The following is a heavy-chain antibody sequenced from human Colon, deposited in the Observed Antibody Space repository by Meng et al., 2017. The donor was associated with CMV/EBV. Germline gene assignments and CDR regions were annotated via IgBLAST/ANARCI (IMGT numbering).Heavy chain of an antibody. CDR3: ARDPGIDEDRWFDP. J-gene: IGHJ5*02. V-gene: IGHV3-9*01. Sequence: GGSLRLSCAGSGFNFEDYAMHWVRQVPGKGLEWVSGINWNGNNIFYADSVKGRFTISRDNAKSSLYLQMNSLRPEDTALYYCARDPGIDEDRWFDPWGQGTLVTVSS. CDR2: INWNGNNI. CDR1: GFNFEDYA.